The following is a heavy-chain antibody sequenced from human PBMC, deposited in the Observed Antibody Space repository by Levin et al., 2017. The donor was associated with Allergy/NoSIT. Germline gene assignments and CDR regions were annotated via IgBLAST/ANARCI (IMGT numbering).Heavy chain of an antibody. V-gene: IGHV3-15*01. D-gene: IGHD5-18*01. CDR2: IKSKTDGGTT. Sequence: GESLKISCAASGFTFSNAWMSWVRQAPGKGLEWVGRIKSKTDGGTTDYAAPVKGRFTISRDDSKNTLYLQMNSLKTEDTAVYYCTARRGYSYGYSLDYWGQGTLVTVSS. CDR3: TARRGYSYGYSLDY. J-gene: IGHJ4*02. CDR1: GFTFSNAW.